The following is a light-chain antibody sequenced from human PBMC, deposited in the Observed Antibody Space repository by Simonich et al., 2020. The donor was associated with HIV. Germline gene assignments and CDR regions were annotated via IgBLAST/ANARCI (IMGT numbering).Light chain of an antibody. Sequence: NFMLTQPHSVSESPGKTVTISCTRSSGSIASNYVQWYQQSPGSSPTTVIYEDNQRPSGVPDRFSGSIDSSSNSASLTISGLKTEDEADYYCQSYDNSNLVFGGGTKLTVL. J-gene: IGLJ3*02. CDR3: QSYDNSNLV. CDR1: SGSIASNY. V-gene: IGLV6-57*01. CDR2: EDN.